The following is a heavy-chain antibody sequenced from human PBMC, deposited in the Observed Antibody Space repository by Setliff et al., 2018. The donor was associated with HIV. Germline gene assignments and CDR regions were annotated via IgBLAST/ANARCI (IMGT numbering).Heavy chain of an antibody. V-gene: IGHV4-39*01. CDR2: IYYSGST. CDR1: GGSISSGTYY. CDR3: ARHPPNLDWLDP. Sequence: SETLSLTCTVPGGSISSGTYYWGWIRQPPGRGLEWIGSIYYSGSTYYNSSLQSRVTISVDTSKNQFSLKVNSVTAADTAVYYCARHPPNLDWLDPWGQGTLVTVSS. J-gene: IGHJ5*02.